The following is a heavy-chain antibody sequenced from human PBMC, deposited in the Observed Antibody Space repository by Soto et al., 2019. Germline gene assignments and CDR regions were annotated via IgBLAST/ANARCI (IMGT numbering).Heavy chain of an antibody. J-gene: IGHJ6*02. CDR1: GGSFSGYY. V-gene: IGHV4-34*01. CDR3: ARGLGSLTGTTLDYYGMDV. Sequence: PSETLSLTCAVYGGSFSGYYWSWIRQPPGKGLEWIGEINHSGSTNYNPSLKSRVTISVDTSKNQFSLKLSSVTAADTAVYYCARGLGSLTGTTLDYYGMDVWGQGTTVT. D-gene: IGHD1-20*01. CDR2: INHSGST.